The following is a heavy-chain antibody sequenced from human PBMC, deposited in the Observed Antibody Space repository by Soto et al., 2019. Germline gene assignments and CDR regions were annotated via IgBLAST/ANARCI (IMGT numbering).Heavy chain of an antibody. J-gene: IGHJ4*02. CDR3: ARECCSAGTCYSLFDY. Sequence: GASVKVSCKASGYTFTSYGINWVRQAPGQGLEWMGWISAYNGNTNYAQKFQGRVTMTTDTSTSTAYMELRSLRSDDTAVYYCARECCSAGTCYSLFDYWGQGTLVTVSS. D-gene: IGHD2-15*01. V-gene: IGHV1-18*01. CDR2: ISAYNGNT. CDR1: GYTFTSYG.